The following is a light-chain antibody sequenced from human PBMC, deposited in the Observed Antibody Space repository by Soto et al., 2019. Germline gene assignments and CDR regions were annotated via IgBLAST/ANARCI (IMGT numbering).Light chain of an antibody. J-gene: IGLJ3*02. V-gene: IGLV7-43*01. CDR1: TGEVTSDYY. CDR3: LLFYGGGWV. Sequence: QTVVTQETSLTVSPGGTVTLTCASSTGEVTSDYYPNWFQQKPGQGPRTLIYKITNKHSWTPARFSGSLLGGKAALTLSGAQPEDEAEYYCLLFYGGGWVFGGGTKLTVL. CDR2: KIT.